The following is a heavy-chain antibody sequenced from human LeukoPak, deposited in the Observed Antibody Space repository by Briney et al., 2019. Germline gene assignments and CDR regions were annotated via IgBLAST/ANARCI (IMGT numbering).Heavy chain of an antibody. CDR2: IKQDASER. V-gene: IGHV3-7*01. Sequence: GGSLRLSCAASGFTISDYWMTWVRQAPGKGLEWVANIKQDASERTYVDSVKGRFTISRDNAKNSIFLQMNSLRVEDMATYYCVRDGGTDWYDPWGRGTLVSVSS. J-gene: IGHJ5*02. CDR3: VRDGGTDWYDP. D-gene: IGHD3-16*01. CDR1: GFTISDYW.